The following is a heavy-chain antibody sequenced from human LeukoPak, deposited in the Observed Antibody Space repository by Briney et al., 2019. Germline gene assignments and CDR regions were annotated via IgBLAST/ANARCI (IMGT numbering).Heavy chain of an antibody. Sequence: PGGSLRLSCAASGFTLSSYAMTWVRQAPGKGLEWVSAISGSGGSTYYADSVKGRFTISRDNSKNTLYLQMNSLRAEDTAVYYCAKWLGGWFLSSMYYFDYWGQGTLVTVSS. D-gene: IGHD3-10*01. V-gene: IGHV3-23*01. J-gene: IGHJ4*02. CDR2: ISGSGGST. CDR3: AKWLGGWFLSSMYYFDY. CDR1: GFTLSSYA.